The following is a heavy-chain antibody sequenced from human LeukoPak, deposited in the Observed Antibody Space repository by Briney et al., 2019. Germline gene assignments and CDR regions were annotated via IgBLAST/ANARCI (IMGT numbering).Heavy chain of an antibody. Sequence: SETLSLTCAVYGGSFSGYYWSWIREPPGKGLEWIGEINHSGSTNYNPSLKSRVTISVDTSKNQFSLKLSSVTAADTAVYYCARGRPGYYYDSSGYYYGFNWFDPWGQGTLVTVSS. J-gene: IGHJ5*02. D-gene: IGHD3-22*01. CDR3: ARGRPGYYYDSSGYYYGFNWFDP. CDR1: GGSFSGYY. V-gene: IGHV4-34*01. CDR2: INHSGST.